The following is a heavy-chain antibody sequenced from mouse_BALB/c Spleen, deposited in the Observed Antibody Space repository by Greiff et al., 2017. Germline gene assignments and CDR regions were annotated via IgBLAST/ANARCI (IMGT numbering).Heavy chain of an antibody. J-gene: IGHJ1*01. CDR1: GFTFSDYG. CDR3: ARVYYGNYVAYFDV. D-gene: IGHD2-1*01. CDR2: ISNLAYSI. V-gene: IGHV5-15*02. Sequence: EVNVVESGGGLVQPGGSRKLSCAASGFTFSDYGMAWVRQAPGKGPEWVAFISNLAYSIYYADTVTGRFTISRENAKNTLYLEMSSLRSEDTAMYYCARVYYGNYVAYFDVWGAGTTVTVSS.